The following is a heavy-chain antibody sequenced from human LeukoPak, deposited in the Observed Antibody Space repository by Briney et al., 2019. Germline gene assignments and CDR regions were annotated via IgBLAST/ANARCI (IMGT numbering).Heavy chain of an antibody. CDR2: INHSGST. Sequence: SETLSLTCAVYGGSFSGYYWSWIRQPPGKGLEWIGEINHSGSTNYNPSLKSRVTISVDTSKNQFSLKLSSVTAADTAVYYCARGRIAATDKTYYVDYWGQGTLVTVSS. D-gene: IGHD6-6*01. CDR3: ARGRIAATDKTYYVDY. V-gene: IGHV4-34*01. J-gene: IGHJ4*02. CDR1: GGSFSGYY.